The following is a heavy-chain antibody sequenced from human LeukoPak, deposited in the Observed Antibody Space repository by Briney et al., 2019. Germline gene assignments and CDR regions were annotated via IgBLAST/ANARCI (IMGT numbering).Heavy chain of an antibody. CDR3: ARLLEPATGYYMDV. CDR2: INSDGSST. V-gene: IGHV3-74*01. Sequence: GGSLRLSCAASGFTFSSYWMQWVRQAPGKGLVWVSRINSDGSSTSYADSVKGRFTISRDNARNSLYLQMNSLRADDTAVYYCARLLEPATGYYMDVWGKGTTVTISS. CDR1: GFTFSSYW. D-gene: IGHD5-24*01. J-gene: IGHJ6*03.